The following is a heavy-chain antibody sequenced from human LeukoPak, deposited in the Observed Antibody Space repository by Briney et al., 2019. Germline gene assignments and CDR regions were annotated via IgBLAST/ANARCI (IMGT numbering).Heavy chain of an antibody. J-gene: IGHJ4*02. V-gene: IGHV1-69*13. CDR3: ARPQEYYDIWSGYYLFDY. CDR2: IIPIFGTA. Sequence: SVKVSCKASGGTFSSYAISWVRQAPGQGLEWMGGIIPIFGTANYAQKFQGRVTITADESTSTAYMELSSLRSEDTAVYYCARPQEYYDIWSGYYLFDYWGQGTLVTVSS. D-gene: IGHD3-3*01. CDR1: GGTFSSYA.